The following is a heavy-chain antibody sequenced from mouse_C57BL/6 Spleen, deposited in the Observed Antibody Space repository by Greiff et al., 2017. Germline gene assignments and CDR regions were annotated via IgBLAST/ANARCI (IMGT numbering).Heavy chain of an antibody. CDR1: GYAFTNYL. J-gene: IGHJ3*01. CDR2: INPGSGGT. D-gene: IGHD2-5*01. CDR3: ASVYSNWWFAY. V-gene: IGHV1-54*01. Sequence: QVQLQQSGAELVRPGTSVKVSCKASGYAFTNYLIEWVKQRPGQGLEWIGVINPGSGGTNYNEKFKGKATLTADKSSSTAYMQLSSLTSEDSAVYFCASVYSNWWFAYWGQGTLVTVSA.